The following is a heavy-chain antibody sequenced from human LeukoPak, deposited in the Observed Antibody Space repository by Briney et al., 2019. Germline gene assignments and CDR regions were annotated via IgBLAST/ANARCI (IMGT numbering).Heavy chain of an antibody. CDR2: INTDGSTT. Sequence: GGSLRPSCAASGFTLSSYWMHWVRQAPGKGLVWVSRINTDGSTTNNADSVKGRFTTSRDNAKNTRYLQMNSLRAEDTAVYYWAGHQDVTLVYYYYYMDVWAKGPRSPSP. V-gene: IGHV3-74*01. D-gene: IGHD2-21*01. CDR1: GFTLSSYW. J-gene: IGHJ6*03. CDR3: AGHQDVTLVYYYYYMDV.